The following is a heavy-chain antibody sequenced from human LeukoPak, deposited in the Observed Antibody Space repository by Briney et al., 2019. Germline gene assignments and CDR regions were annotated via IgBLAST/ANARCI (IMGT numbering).Heavy chain of an antibody. V-gene: IGHV1-69*01. Sequence: ASVKVSCKASGGTFSSYAISWVRQAPGQGLEWMGGIIPIFGTANYAQKFQGRVTITADESTSTAYMELSSLRSEDTAVYYCARGTYDSSGHYDAFDIWGQGTTVTVSS. CDR3: ARGTYDSSGHYDAFDI. CDR1: GGTFSSYA. D-gene: IGHD3-22*01. J-gene: IGHJ3*02. CDR2: IIPIFGTA.